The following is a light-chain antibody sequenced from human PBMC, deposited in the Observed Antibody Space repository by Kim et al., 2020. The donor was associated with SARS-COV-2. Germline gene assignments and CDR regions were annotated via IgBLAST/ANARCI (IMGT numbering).Light chain of an antibody. Sequence: DIQMTQSPSTLSASVGDRVTITCRASQSISRWLVWYQQKPGKAPKVLIYKASSLESGVPSRFSGSGSGTEFTLTISSLQPDDFASYYCQQYNSYSYTFGQGTKLEI. CDR1: QSISRW. CDR3: QQYNSYSYT. J-gene: IGKJ2*01. CDR2: KAS. V-gene: IGKV1-5*03.